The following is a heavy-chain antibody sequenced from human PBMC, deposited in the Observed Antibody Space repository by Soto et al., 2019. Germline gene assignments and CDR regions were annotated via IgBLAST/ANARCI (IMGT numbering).Heavy chain of an antibody. CDR1: GGSTRNNGYY. CDR3: SKFPSPQPTPFITLGWFDL. CDR2: IYYTGSA. J-gene: IGHJ5*02. D-gene: IGHD1-20*01. V-gene: IGHV4-31*03. Sequence: TLSHTCTVSGGSTRNNGYYWGWIRQRPGEGLEWLGYIYYTGSAYYNPSLRGRLTISVDMSKSQFSLKLASLTAADTAVYYFSKFPSPQPTPFITLGWFDLLG.